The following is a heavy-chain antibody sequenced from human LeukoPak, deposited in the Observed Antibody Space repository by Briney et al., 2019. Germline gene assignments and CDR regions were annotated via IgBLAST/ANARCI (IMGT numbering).Heavy chain of an antibody. CDR1: GFTFDDYA. CDR2: ISWNSGSI. D-gene: IGHD4-17*01. J-gene: IGHJ4*02. Sequence: GRSLRLSCAASGFTFDDYAMHWVRQAPGKGLEWVSGISWNSGSIGYADSVEGRFTLSRDNSKNTVYLQMNSLREEDTAVYYCAKDEGPICLYGDCPFDYWGQGNMVTVSS. CDR3: AKDEGPICLYGDCPFDY. V-gene: IGHV3-9*01.